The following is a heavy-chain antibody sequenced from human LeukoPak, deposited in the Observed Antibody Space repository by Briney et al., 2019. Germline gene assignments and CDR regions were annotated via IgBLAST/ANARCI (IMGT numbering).Heavy chain of an antibody. CDR2: IYYSGTT. J-gene: IGHJ4*02. CDR3: ARRESSGWYFDY. Sequence: SETLSLTCTVSGGSISSSTYYWGWIRQPPGKGLEWIGSIYYSGTTYYNPSLRSRVTISVDTSKTQFSLKLSSVTAADTAVYYCARRESSGWYFDYWGQGTLVTVPS. V-gene: IGHV4-39*01. D-gene: IGHD6-19*01. CDR1: GGSISSSTYY.